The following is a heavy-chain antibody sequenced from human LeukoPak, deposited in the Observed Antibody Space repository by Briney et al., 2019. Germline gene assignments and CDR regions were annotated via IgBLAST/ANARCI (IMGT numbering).Heavy chain of an antibody. J-gene: IGHJ6*02. CDR1: GVSVSSGSYY. CDR2: IYYSGST. D-gene: IGHD6-13*01. Sequence: SETLSLTCTVSGVSVSSGSYYWSWIRQPPGKGLEWTGYIYYSGSTNYNPSLKSRVTISVDTSKNQFSLKLSSVTAADTAVYYCARGGSYSSSWYYGYYYYGMDVWGQGTTVTVSS. V-gene: IGHV4-61*01. CDR3: ARGGSYSSSWYYGYYYYGMDV.